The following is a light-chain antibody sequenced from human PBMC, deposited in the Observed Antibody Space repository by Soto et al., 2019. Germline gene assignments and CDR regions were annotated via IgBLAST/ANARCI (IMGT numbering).Light chain of an antibody. V-gene: IGKV3-20*01. J-gene: IGKJ1*01. CDR3: QQYGSSGT. CDR1: QSVSNNY. Sequence: ILLTQSPCTLSLSPGERATLSCRASQSVSNNYLAWYPQKPGHAPRLLIHGASNRATGIPDRLSGSGSGTDFTLTISRPDPEDFAVYYCQQYGSSGTFGQGTKVDNK. CDR2: GAS.